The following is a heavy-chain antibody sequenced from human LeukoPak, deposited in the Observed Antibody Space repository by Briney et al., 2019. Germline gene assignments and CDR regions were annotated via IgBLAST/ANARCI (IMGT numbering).Heavy chain of an antibody. V-gene: IGHV4-4*09. Sequence: PSETLSLTCTVSNGSISSYHWSWVRQPPGKGLEWIGYILTSGTTNYNPSLKSQLTISVDTSKNQFTLKLSSVTAADTAVYYCARLRVSGSYLYYFDYWGQGTLVTVSS. CDR2: ILTSGTT. CDR3: ARLRVSGSYLYYFDY. D-gene: IGHD1-26*01. J-gene: IGHJ4*02. CDR1: NGSISSYH.